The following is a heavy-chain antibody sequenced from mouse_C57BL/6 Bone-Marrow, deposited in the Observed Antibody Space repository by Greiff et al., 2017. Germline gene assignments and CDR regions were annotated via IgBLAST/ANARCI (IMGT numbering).Heavy chain of an antibody. Sequence: QVQLQQSDAELVKPGASVKISCKVSGYTFTDHTIHWMKQRPEQGLEWIGYIYPRDGSTKYNEKFKGKATLTADKSSSTAYMQLNSLTSEDSAVYFCARPNYYGSSYYPWFAYWGQGTLVTVSA. D-gene: IGHD1-1*01. J-gene: IGHJ3*01. CDR2: IYPRDGST. V-gene: IGHV1-78*01. CDR1: GYTFTDHT. CDR3: ARPNYYGSSYYPWFAY.